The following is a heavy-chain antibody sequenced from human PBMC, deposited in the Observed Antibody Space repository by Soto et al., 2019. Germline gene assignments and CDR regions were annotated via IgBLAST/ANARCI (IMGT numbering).Heavy chain of an antibody. CDR3: ASSDDYVWGSYRYTDPDAFDI. D-gene: IGHD3-16*02. CDR1: GGSFSGYY. V-gene: IGHV4-34*01. CDR2: INHSGST. J-gene: IGHJ3*02. Sequence: TLSLTCAVYGGSFSGYYWSWIRQPPGKGLEWIGEINHSGSTNYNPSLKSRVTISVDTSKNQFSLKLSSVTAADTAVYYCASSDDYVWGSYRYTDPDAFDIWGQGTMVTVSS.